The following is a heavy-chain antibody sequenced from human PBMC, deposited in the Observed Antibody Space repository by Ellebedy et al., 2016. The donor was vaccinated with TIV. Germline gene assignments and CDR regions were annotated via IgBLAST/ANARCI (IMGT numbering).Heavy chain of an antibody. D-gene: IGHD6-6*01. J-gene: IGHJ1*01. CDR1: GYTFTSYG. V-gene: IGHV1-69*06. CDR3: AREGREYNTPSQYFQH. Sequence: ASVKVSCKASGYTFTSYGISWVRQAPGEGLEWMGGIIPMFGTTNYAQKFQDRVTITADKSTSTVYMGLSSLRPEDTAVYYCAREGREYNTPSQYFQHWGQGTLVTVSS. CDR2: IIPMFGTT.